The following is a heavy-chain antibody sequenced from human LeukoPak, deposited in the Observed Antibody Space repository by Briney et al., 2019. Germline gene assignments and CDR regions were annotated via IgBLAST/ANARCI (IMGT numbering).Heavy chain of an antibody. V-gene: IGHV3-48*03. CDR3: ARFDGGDYYYGMDV. J-gene: IGHJ6*02. D-gene: IGHD3-16*01. CDR1: GFTFSSYA. CDR2: ISSSGSTI. Sequence: GRSLRLSCAASGFTFSSYAMHWVRQAPGKGLEWVSYISSSGSTIYYADSVKGRFTISRDNAKNSLYLQMNSLRAEDTAVYYCARFDGGDYYYGMDVWAKGPRSPSP.